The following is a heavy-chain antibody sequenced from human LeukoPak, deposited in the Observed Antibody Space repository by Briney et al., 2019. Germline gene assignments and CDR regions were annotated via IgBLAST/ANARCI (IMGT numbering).Heavy chain of an antibody. CDR3: ARGQGDYVAFDI. CDR2: ISSSSSYI. J-gene: IGHJ3*02. V-gene: IGHV3-21*01. CDR1: GFTFSSYS. D-gene: IGHD4-17*01. Sequence: PGGSLRLSCAASGFTFSSYSMNWVRQAPGKGLEWVSSISSSSSYIYYADSVKGRFTISRDNAKNSLYLQMNSLRAEDTAVYYCARGQGDYVAFDIWGQGTMVTVSS.